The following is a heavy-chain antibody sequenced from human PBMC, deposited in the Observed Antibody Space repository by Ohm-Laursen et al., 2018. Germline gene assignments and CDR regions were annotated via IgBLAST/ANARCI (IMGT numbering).Heavy chain of an antibody. V-gene: IGHV3-30*03. D-gene: IGHD3-10*01. CDR1: GFSFSSHG. J-gene: IGHJ6*02. CDR2: ISHDGSDK. CDR3: ARDLIRYYGMDV. Sequence: SLRLSCAASGFSFSSHGMHWVRQAPGKGLEWVAVISHDGSDKYYADSVKSRFTISRDNAKNSLYLQMNSLRAEDTAVYYCARDLIRYYGMDVWGQGTTVTVSS.